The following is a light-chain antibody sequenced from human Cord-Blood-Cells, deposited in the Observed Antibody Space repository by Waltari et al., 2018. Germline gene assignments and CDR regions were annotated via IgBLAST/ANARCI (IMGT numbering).Light chain of an antibody. J-gene: IGLJ2*01. V-gene: IGLV2-23*01. CDR2: EGS. CDR3: CSYAGVV. Sequence: QSALTQPASVSGSPGQSIPISCTGTSRDVGSYNLVSWYQQHPGKAPKLMIYEGSKRPSGVSNRFSGSKSGNTASLTISGLQAEDEADYYCCSYAGVVFGGGTKLTVL. CDR1: SRDVGSYNL.